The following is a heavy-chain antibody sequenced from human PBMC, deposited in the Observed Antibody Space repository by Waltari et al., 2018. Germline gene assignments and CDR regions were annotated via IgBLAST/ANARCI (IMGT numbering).Heavy chain of an antibody. J-gene: IGHJ4*02. CDR2: ISGSGGST. V-gene: IGHV3-23*01. CDR1: GFTFSSYA. Sequence: EVQLLESGGGLVQPGGSLRLSCAASGFTFSSYAMSWVRQAPGKGLEWVSAISGSGGSTYYADSGKGRFTISRDNSKNTLYLQLNSLRAEDTAVYYCAKDSNGYCSGGSCYSSFDYWGQGTLVSVSS. CDR3: AKDSNGYCSGGSCYSSFDY. D-gene: IGHD2-15*01.